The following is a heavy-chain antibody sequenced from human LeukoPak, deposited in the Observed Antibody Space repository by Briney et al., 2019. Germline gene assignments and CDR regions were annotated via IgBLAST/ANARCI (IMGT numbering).Heavy chain of an antibody. CDR2: ISYDGSNK. CDR1: GFTFSSYG. J-gene: IGHJ4*02. V-gene: IGHV3-30*18. CDR3: AKAAFYYDTSGYYLTDY. Sequence: PGRSLRLSCAASGFTFSSYGMHWVRQAPGKGLEWVAVISYDGSNKYYADSVKGRFTISRDNSKNTLDLQMNSLRVEDTAVYYCAKAAFYYDTSGYYLTDYWGQGTLVTVSS. D-gene: IGHD3-22*01.